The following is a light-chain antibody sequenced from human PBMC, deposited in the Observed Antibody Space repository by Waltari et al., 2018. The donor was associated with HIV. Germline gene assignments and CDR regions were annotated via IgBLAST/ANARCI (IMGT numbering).Light chain of an antibody. V-gene: IGKV1-12*01. CDR1: QGISSW. CDR3: QQANSFPLT. J-gene: IGKJ4*01. CDR2: AAS. Sequence: DIQMTQAPSDVCASVGDRVNITGRASQGISSWLAWYQQKPGKAPKLLIYAASSLPSGVPSRFSCSASGTDFTLTISSLQPEDFAPYYCQQANSFPLTFCGGPKVELK.